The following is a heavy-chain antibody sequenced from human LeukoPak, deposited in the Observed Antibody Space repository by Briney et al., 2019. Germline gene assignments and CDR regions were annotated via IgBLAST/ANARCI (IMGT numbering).Heavy chain of an antibody. V-gene: IGHV3-53*01. D-gene: IGHD2-15*01. CDR2: IYSGGTT. CDR3: ARDQDSPFGY. Sequence: GGSLRLSCEVSGFIVSSNHMSWVRQAPGKGLDWVSIIYSGGTTYYADSVKGRFTISRDSSKNTLYLQMNSLRAEDTAVYYCARDQDSPFGYWGQGTLVTVSS. CDR1: GFIVSSNH. J-gene: IGHJ4*02.